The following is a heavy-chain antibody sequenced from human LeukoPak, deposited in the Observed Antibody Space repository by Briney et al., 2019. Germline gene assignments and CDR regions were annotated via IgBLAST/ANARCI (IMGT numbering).Heavy chain of an antibody. CDR1: GYTFTSYD. Sequence: ASVKVSCKASGYTFTSYDINWVRQATGQGLEWMGWMNPNSGNTGYAQKFQGRVTITRNTCISTAYMELSSLRSEDTAVYYCARGPASTSTYYYYYYYMDVWGKGTTVTVSS. V-gene: IGHV1-8*03. CDR2: MNPNSGNT. D-gene: IGHD6-6*01. CDR3: ARGPASTSTYYYYYYYMDV. J-gene: IGHJ6*03.